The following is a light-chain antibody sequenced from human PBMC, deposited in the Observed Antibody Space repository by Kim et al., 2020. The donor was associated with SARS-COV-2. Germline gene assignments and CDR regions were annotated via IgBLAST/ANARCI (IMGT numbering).Light chain of an antibody. J-gene: IGLJ2*01. Sequence: ETVTHPCGASTGAVTCSLHPYWVHQKPGQAPKTLIHDTTNKHSWTPARFSGSLFGDKAALTLSGAQPEDEADYYCLLFYSGVHVFGGGTQLTVL. V-gene: IGLV7-46*01. CDR2: DTT. CDR1: TGAVTCSLH. CDR3: LLFYSGVHV.